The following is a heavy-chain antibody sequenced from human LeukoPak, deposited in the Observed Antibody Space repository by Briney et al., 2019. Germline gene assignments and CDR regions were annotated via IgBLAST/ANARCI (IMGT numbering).Heavy chain of an antibody. J-gene: IGHJ4*02. CDR2: INTSGIT. CDR1: GFTVSSNF. CDR3: AREDAGGTYSFDY. D-gene: IGHD1-26*01. Sequence: GGSLRLSCAVSGFTVSSNFMSWVRQAPGKGPEWVSVINTSGITYYADSVRGGFTISRDNSKNTLYLQMDSLTAEDTAVYYCAREDAGGTYSFDYWGQGTLVTVSS. V-gene: IGHV3-66*01.